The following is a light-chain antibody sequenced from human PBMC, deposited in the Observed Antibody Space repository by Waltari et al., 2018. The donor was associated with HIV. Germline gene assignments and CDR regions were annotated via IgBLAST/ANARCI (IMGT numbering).Light chain of an antibody. CDR2: WAS. CDR1: QNSLLAPDEDNC. Sequence: EIVMSQSPDSPALAPRGGPTFNCTPTQNSLLAPDEDNCLSWFQQKPGQPPQLLIRWASARESGVPDRFSGSGSETDFTLTISSVQAEDAAVYFCLQSLHTPCTFGPGTKVEIK. CDR3: LQSLHTPCT. V-gene: IGKV4-1*01. J-gene: IGKJ3*01.